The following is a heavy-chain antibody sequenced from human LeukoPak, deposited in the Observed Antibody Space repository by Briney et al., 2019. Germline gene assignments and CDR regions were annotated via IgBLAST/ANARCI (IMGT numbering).Heavy chain of an antibody. J-gene: IGHJ4*02. CDR2: IGGSGGST. CDR1: GFTFSSYA. CDR3: AKDFPTRGAAAGTDFFDY. Sequence: GGSLRLSCAASGFTFSSYAMSWVRQAPGKGLEWVSGIGGSGGSTYYADSVKGRFTISRDNSKNMLYLQMNSLRAGDTAVYYCAKDFPTRGAAAGTDFFDYWGQGTLVTVSS. D-gene: IGHD6-13*01. V-gene: IGHV3-23*01.